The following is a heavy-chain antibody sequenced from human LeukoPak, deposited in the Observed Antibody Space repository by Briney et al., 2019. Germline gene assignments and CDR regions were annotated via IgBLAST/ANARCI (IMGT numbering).Heavy chain of an antibody. Sequence: SETLSLTCTVSGGSISSYYWSWIRQPPGKGLEGSGDIYYSGSTNYNPYLKSQVTISVDTPKHKFSLKLSSVTAADTAVYYCAVGGGTDAFDIWGQGTMVTVSS. J-gene: IGHJ3*02. CDR3: AVGGGTDAFDI. D-gene: IGHD3-16*01. V-gene: IGHV4-59*08. CDR1: GGSISSYY. CDR2: IYYSGST.